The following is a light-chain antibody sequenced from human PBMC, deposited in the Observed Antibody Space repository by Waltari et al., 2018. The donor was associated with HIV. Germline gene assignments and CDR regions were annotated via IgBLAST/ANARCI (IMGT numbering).Light chain of an antibody. V-gene: IGLV3-25*03. CDR2: KDS. CDR1: ALPKQY. J-gene: IGLJ3*02. CDR3: QSADSSGPYRV. Sequence: SYELTQPPPVSVSPGQTARSTCSGDALPKQYASWYQQKPGQAPVVVIYKDSERPSGIPERFSVSSSGTTVTLTISGVQAEDEADYYCQSADSSGPYRVFGGGTKLTVL.